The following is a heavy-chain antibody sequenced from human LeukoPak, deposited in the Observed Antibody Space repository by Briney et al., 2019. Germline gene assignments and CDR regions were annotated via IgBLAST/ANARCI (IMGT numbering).Heavy chain of an antibody. J-gene: IGHJ6*03. CDR1: GCSISSSSYY. D-gene: IGHD2-8*01. V-gene: IGHV4-39*01. CDR3: ARSTQCKLLRVGYYYYYMDV. Sequence: PSETLSLTCTVSGCSISSSSYYWGGIRQPPGKGLEWIGSIYYSGSTYYNPSLKSRVTISVDTSKNQFSLKLSSVTAADTAVYYCARSTQCKLLRVGYYYYYMDVWGKGTTVTVSS. CDR2: IYYSGST.